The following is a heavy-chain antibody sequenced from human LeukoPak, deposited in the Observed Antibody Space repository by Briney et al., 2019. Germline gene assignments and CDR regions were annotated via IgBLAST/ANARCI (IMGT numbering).Heavy chain of an antibody. CDR2: IKEDGGEI. D-gene: IGHD2-15*01. CDR1: GFTFSSYN. Sequence: GGSLRLSCAASGFTFSSYNMNWVRQAPGKGLEWVAFIKEDGGEIFYVDSVKGRFTISRDNAENSLYLQMNSLRAEDTAVYYCARDRGGRSGLDDWGQGTLVTVSS. J-gene: IGHJ4*02. CDR3: ARDRGGRSGLDD. V-gene: IGHV3-7*04.